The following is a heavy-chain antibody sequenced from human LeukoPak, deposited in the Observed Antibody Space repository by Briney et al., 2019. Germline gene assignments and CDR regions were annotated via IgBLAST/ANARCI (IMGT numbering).Heavy chain of an antibody. CDR2: INHSGST. J-gene: IGHJ6*02. V-gene: IGHV4-30-4*08. D-gene: IGHD3-3*01. CDR3: ARGLGHYDFWSGYGYYYGMDV. CDR1: GGSISSGDYY. Sequence: SSQTLSLTCTVSGGSISSGDYYWSWIRQPPGKGLEWIGEINHSGSTNYNPSLKSRVTISVDTSKNQFSLKLSSVTAADTAVYYCARGLGHYDFWSGYGYYYGMDVWGQGTTVTVSS.